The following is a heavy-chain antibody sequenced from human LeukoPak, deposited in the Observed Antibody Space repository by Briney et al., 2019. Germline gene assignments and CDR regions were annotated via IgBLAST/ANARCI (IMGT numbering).Heavy chain of an antibody. CDR2: INPSGGST. D-gene: IGHD4-23*01. CDR1: GYTFTSYY. CDR3: ARDLRTTVVTTPGGY. J-gene: IGHJ4*02. Sequence: ASVKVSCKASGYTFTSYYMHWVRQAPGQGLEWMGIINPSGGSTSYAQKFQGRVTMTRDTSTSTVYMELSSLRSEDTAVYYCARDLRTTVVTTPGGYWGQGTLVTASS. V-gene: IGHV1-46*01.